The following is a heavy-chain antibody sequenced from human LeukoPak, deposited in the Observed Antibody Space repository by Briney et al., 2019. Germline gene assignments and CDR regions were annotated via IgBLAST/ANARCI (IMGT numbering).Heavy chain of an antibody. CDR2: IYHSGST. Sequence: PSETLSLTCIVSGGSINSGGYYWRWIRQPPGKGLEWIGYIYHSGSTYYNPSLKSRLIISVDSSKSQFSLQLSSVTAADTAVYYCTRYDSTTKWFDPWGQGTLVSVSS. CDR1: GGSINSGGYY. D-gene: IGHD4-11*01. V-gene: IGHV4-30-2*01. J-gene: IGHJ5*02. CDR3: TRYDSTTKWFDP.